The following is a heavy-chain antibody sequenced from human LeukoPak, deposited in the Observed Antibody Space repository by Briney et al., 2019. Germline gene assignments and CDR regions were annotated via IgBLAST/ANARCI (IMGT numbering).Heavy chain of an antibody. CDR3: AKGAEEGVVITSVYYYYMDV. J-gene: IGHJ6*03. Sequence: GRSLRLSCAASGFTFSSYAMHWVRQAPGKGLEWVAVISYDGSNKKYGDSVKGRFTISRDNSKNTLYLQMNSLRVEDTALYYCAKGAEEGVVITSVYYYYMDVWGKGTTVTISS. V-gene: IGHV3-30*04. CDR1: GFTFSSYA. D-gene: IGHD3-22*01. CDR2: ISYDGSNK.